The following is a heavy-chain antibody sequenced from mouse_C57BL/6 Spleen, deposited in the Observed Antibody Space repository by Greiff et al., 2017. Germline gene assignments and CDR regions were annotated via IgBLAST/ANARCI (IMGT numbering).Heavy chain of an antibody. CDR3: ARAEGYYARDY. CDR1: GYTFTNYW. V-gene: IGHV1-63*01. Sequence: VKLVESGAELVRPGTSVKMSCKASGYTFTNYWIGWAKQRPGHGLEWIGASYPGGGYTNYNEKFKGKATLTADKSSSTAYMQFSSLTSEDSAIYYWARAEGYYARDYWGQGTSVTVSS. J-gene: IGHJ4*01. CDR2: SYPGGGYT.